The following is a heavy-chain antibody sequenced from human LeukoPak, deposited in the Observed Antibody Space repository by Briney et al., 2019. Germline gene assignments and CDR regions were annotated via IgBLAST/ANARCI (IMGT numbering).Heavy chain of an antibody. V-gene: IGHV4-4*02. J-gene: IGHJ4*02. CDR3: ARVKAYYYDSSGYTRYFDY. Sequence: SETLPLTCAVSGGSISSSNWWGWVRPPPGKGLEWSGEIYHSGTTNYNPSLKSRVTISVDKSKNQFSLKLSSVTATDTAVYYCARVKAYYYDSSGYTRYFDYWGQGTLVTVSS. CDR2: IYHSGTT. D-gene: IGHD3-22*01. CDR1: GGSISSSNW.